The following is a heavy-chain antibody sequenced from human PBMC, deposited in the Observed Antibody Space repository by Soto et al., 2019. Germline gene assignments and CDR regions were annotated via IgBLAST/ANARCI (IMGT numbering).Heavy chain of an antibody. D-gene: IGHD4-17*01. J-gene: IGHJ4*02. Sequence: QAQLVQSGAEVKEPGASVKVSCKASGYSFTTSGITWVRQATGQGLERMGRISTYNGNTNYAQKLQDRVTLTTDTSTSTAYMELRSLRSDDTAVYYGARRLYGDYDYWGQGTLVTVSS. V-gene: IGHV1-18*01. CDR1: GYSFTTSG. CDR2: ISTYNGNT. CDR3: ARRLYGDYDY.